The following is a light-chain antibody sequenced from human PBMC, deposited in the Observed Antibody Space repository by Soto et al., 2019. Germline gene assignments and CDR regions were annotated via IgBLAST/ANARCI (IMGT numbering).Light chain of an antibody. CDR3: QHYNSYSEA. CDR1: QSISSW. CDR2: KAS. Sequence: DIPMTQSPSTLSASVGDRVTITCRASQSISSWLAWYQQKPGKAPKLMIYKASTLKSGVPSRFSGSGSGTECTLTISSLQPDDVATYYCQHYNSYSEAFCQGTKVDIK. V-gene: IGKV1-5*03. J-gene: IGKJ1*01.